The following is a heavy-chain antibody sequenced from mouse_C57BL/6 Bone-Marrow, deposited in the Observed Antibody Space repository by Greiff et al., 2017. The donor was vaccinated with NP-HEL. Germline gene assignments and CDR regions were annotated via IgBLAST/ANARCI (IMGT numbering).Heavy chain of an antibody. CDR1: EYEFPSHD. Sequence: EVQVVESGGGLVQPGESLKLSCESNEYEFPSHDMSWVRKTPGKRLELVAAINSDGGSTYYPDNMKRRFTISGDNTKKTLYLQRSSLRSEATALYYCARHSVRYYAMDYWGQGTSVTVSS. V-gene: IGHV5-2*01. J-gene: IGHJ4*01. CDR2: INSDGGST. CDR3: ARHSVRYYAMDY. D-gene: IGHD1-1*01.